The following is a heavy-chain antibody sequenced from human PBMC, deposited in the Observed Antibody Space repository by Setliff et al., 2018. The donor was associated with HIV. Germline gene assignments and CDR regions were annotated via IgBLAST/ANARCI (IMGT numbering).Heavy chain of an antibody. Sequence: PGESLKISCKGSGYSFSSYWIGWVRQMPGKGLEWMGIIYPADSDTKYSPSFQGQVTIAADKSISTAYLQWTSLKASDTAMYYCARVRYERAGSYYFDSWGQGTLVTVSS. CDR1: GYSFSSYW. J-gene: IGHJ4*02. CDR3: ARVRYERAGSYYFDS. CDR2: IYPADSDT. V-gene: IGHV5-51*01. D-gene: IGHD3-10*01.